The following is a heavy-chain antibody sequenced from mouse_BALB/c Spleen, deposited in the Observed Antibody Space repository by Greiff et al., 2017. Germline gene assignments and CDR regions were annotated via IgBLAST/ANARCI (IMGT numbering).Heavy chain of an antibody. Sequence: EVKLMESGGGLVKPGGSLKLSCAASGFTFSSYTMSWVRQTPEKRLEWVATISSGGSYTYYPDSVKGRFTISRDNAKNTLYLQMSSLKSEDTAMYYCTGDYDSWFAYWGQGTLVTVSA. CDR2: ISSGGSYT. CDR1: GFTFSSYT. V-gene: IGHV5-6-4*01. D-gene: IGHD2-4*01. CDR3: TGDYDSWFAY. J-gene: IGHJ3*01.